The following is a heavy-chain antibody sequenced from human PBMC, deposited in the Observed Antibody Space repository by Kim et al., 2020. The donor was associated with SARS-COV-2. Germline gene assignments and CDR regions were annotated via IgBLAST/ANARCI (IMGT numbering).Heavy chain of an antibody. V-gene: IGHV4-4*02. CDR3: ARITTIFGVVTPHDAFDI. CDR1: GGSISSSNW. CDR2: IYHSGST. J-gene: IGHJ3*02. D-gene: IGHD3-3*01. Sequence: SETLSLTCAVSGGSISSSNWWSWVRQPPGKGLEWIGEIYHSGSTNYNPSLKSRVTISVDKSKNQFSLKLSSVTAADTAVYYCARITTIFGVVTPHDAFDIWGQGTMVTVSS.